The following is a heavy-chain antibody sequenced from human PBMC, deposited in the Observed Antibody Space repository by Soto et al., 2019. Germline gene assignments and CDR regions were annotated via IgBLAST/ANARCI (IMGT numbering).Heavy chain of an antibody. Sequence: QVQLQQWGAGLLKPSETLSLTCAVYGGSFSGYYWGGSRSPPGRGLGWFGEINHSGGTNYNPSLKSRVTISVDTSKNQFSLKLSSVTAADTAVYYCARKGLLWFGEFRHYFNYWGQGTLVTVSS. V-gene: IGHV4-34*01. D-gene: IGHD3-10*01. CDR1: GGSFSGYY. CDR3: ARKGLLWFGEFRHYFNY. CDR2: INHSGGT. J-gene: IGHJ4*02.